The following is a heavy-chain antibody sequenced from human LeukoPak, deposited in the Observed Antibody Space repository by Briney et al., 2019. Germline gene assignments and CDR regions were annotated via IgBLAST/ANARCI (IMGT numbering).Heavy chain of an antibody. CDR3: ASHYGSGSYYTDY. CDR1: GFTFSSNS. J-gene: IGHJ4*02. V-gene: IGHV3-21*01. Sequence: GGSLRLSCAASGFTFSSNSMNWVPRAPGRGLEWVSSISSSSSYIYYADSVRGRFTISRDNAKNSLYLQMNSQRAEDTAVYYCASHYGSGSYYTDYWGQGTLVTVSS. CDR2: ISSSSSYI. D-gene: IGHD3-10*01.